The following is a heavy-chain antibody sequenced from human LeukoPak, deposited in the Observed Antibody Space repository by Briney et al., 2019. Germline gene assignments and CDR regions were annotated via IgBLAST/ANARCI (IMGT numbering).Heavy chain of an antibody. CDR1: GYSFTNYW. V-gene: IGHV5-51*01. J-gene: IGHJ4*02. D-gene: IGHD6-19*01. Sequence: GESLKISCEGSGYSFTNYWIGWVRQMPGKGLERIGIIYPGDSDTRYSPYFQGQVTISADKSISTAYLQWSSLKASDTAMYYCARHGSSGWYVDYWGQGTLVTVSS. CDR3: ARHGSSGWYVDY. CDR2: IYPGDSDT.